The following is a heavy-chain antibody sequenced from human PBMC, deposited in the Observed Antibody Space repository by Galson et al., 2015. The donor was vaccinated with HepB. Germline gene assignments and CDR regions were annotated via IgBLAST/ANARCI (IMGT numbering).Heavy chain of an antibody. CDR3: AKDPGITGMGYYYYGMDV. V-gene: IGHV3-30*18. CDR1: GFTFSSYG. Sequence: SLRLSCAASGFTFSSYGMHWVRQAPGKGLEWVAVISYDGSNKYYADPVKGRFTISRDNSKNTLYLQMNSLRAEDTAVYYCAKDPGITGMGYYYYGMDVWGQGTTVTVSS. J-gene: IGHJ6*02. D-gene: IGHD1-20*01. CDR2: ISYDGSNK.